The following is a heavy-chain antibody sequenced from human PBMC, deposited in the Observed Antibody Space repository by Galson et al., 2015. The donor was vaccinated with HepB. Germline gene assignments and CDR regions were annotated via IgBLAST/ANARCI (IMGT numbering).Heavy chain of an antibody. Sequence: LRLSCAASGFTVSSNYMSWVRQAPGKGLEWVSLIYSGGSTFYADSVKGRFTISRHNSKDTLYLQMNTLRTEDTAVYYCARGANRGASELDYWGQGTLVTVSS. CDR3: ARGANRGASELDY. V-gene: IGHV3-53*04. D-gene: IGHD1-14*01. J-gene: IGHJ4*02. CDR2: IYSGGST. CDR1: GFTVSSNY.